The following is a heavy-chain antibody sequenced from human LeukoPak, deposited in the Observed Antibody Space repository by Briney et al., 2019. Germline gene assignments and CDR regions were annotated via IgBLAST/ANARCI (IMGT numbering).Heavy chain of an antibody. CDR3: ARHTRDGRPNYFDY. J-gene: IGHJ4*02. CDR1: GGSFSGYY. V-gene: IGHV4-34*01. D-gene: IGHD3/OR15-3a*01. Sequence: SETLSLTCAVYGGSFSGYYWSWIRQPPGKGLEWIGEINHSGSTNYNPSLKSRVTISVDTSKNQFSLKLSFVTAADTAVYYCARHTRDGRPNYFDYWGQGTLVTVSS. CDR2: INHSGST.